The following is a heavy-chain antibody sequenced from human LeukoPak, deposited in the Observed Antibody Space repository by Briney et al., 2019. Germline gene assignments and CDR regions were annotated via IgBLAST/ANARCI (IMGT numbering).Heavy chain of an antibody. V-gene: IGHV4-59*01. D-gene: IGHD6-6*01. Sequence: SETLSLTCTVSGDSISSYYWSWIRQPPGKGLEWIGYIYYSGSTNYNPSLKSRVTISVDTSKNQFSLKLSSVTAADTAVYYCARVGSSSSFGYWGQGTLATVSS. CDR1: GDSISSYY. CDR2: IYYSGST. CDR3: ARVGSSSSFGY. J-gene: IGHJ4*02.